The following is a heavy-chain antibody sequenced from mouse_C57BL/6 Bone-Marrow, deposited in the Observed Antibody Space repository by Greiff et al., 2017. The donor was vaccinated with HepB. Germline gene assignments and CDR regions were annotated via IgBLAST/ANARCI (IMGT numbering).Heavy chain of an antibody. Sequence: EVKLVDSGGGLVQPGGSLKLSCAASGFTFSDYYMYWVRQTPEKRLEWVAYISNGGGSTYYPDAVKGRFTISRDNAKNTLYLQMSRLKSEDTAMYYCARGSAWFAYWGQGTLVTVSA. CDR1: GFTFSDYY. CDR2: ISNGGGST. CDR3: ARGSAWFAY. V-gene: IGHV5-12*01. J-gene: IGHJ3*01.